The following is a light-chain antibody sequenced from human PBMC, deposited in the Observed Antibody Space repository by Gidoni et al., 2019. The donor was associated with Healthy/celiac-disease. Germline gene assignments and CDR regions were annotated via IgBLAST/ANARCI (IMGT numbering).Light chain of an antibody. J-gene: IGLJ1*01. CDR3: QSYDSSLSGFYV. CDR1: SSTIGAGYY. Sequence: QSVLTQPPSVSGAPGQRVTIACTGSSSTIGAGYYVHWYQQLPGTAPKLHISGNSNRPAGVPDRFSGSKYGTSASLAITGLQAEDEADYYCQSYDSSLSGFYVFGTGTKVTVL. V-gene: IGLV1-40*01. CDR2: GNS.